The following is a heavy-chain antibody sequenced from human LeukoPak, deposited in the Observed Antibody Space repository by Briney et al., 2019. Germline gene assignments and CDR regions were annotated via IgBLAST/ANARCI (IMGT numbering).Heavy chain of an antibody. J-gene: IGHJ4*02. V-gene: IGHV3-30*03. CDR2: ISYDDSYR. CDR1: GFTFSSYA. D-gene: IGHD1-26*01. Sequence: PGGSLRLSCAASGFTFSSYAMSWVRQAPGKGLEWVALISYDDSYRYYADSVKGRFTISRDNSKNTLYLQMNTLRAEDTAVYYCARVQWELLYPDYWGQGTLVTVSS. CDR3: ARVQWELLYPDY.